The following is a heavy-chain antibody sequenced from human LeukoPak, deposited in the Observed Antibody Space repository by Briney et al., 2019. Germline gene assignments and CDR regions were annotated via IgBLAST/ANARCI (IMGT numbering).Heavy chain of an antibody. V-gene: IGHV3-7*01. CDR1: GFSFSNSW. D-gene: IGHD1-20*01. CDR2: INQDGSEK. J-gene: IGHJ6*03. Sequence: GGSLRLSFAASGFSFSNSWMTWVRQAPGKGLQWVANINQDGSEKYFVDSVKGRFTISRDNAKNSLYLHMNSLRAEDTAVYYCARNPGVTAGRGYYYYMDVWGKGTTVTVSS. CDR3: ARNPGVTAGRGYYYYMDV.